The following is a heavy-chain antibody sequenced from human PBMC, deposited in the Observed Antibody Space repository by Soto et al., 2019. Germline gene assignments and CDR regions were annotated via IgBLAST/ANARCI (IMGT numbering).Heavy chain of an antibody. CDR2: IDPSSGRT. J-gene: IGHJ4*02. CDR1: GYTFRRYF. D-gene: IGHD2-2*01. V-gene: IGHV1-46*01. Sequence: QVYLVQSGAEVKKPGASVKISCKASGYTFRRYFVHWVRQAPGQGLEWMGVIDPSSGRTNDAQKFKDRVTMTEDTSTNTVYMEITSLRPEDTAXXXXXXXXXSSTSCYASSWGQGTLVTVSS. CDR3: XXXXXSSTSCYASS.